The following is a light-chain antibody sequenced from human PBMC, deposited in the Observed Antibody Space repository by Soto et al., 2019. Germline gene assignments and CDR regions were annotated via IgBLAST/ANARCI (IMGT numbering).Light chain of an antibody. J-gene: IGLJ1*01. V-gene: IGLV2-11*01. CDR1: SSVVGGYNY. CDR3: CSYAGSYTLYV. Sequence: QSALTQPRSVSGSPGQSVTISCTGTSSVVGGYNYVSWYQQHPGKAPKLMIYDVSKRPSGVPDRFSGSKSGNTASLTISGLQAEDEADYYCCSYAGSYTLYVFGTGTKVT. CDR2: DVS.